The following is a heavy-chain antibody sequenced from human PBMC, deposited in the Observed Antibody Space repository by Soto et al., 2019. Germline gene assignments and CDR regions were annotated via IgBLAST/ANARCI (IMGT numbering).Heavy chain of an antibody. CDR3: VKDRAPRDGYKTQPGS. J-gene: IGHJ5*02. CDR1: GFTFSIYA. Sequence: GGALRLSCAASGFTFSIYAMHWVRQAPGKGLEYVSAVSTNGGTSYYADSVKGRFTISRDNSRNTLYLQMNSLRPEDTAVYYCVKDRAPRDGYKTQPGSWGLGTLVTVSS. D-gene: IGHD5-12*01. V-gene: IGHV3-64D*06. CDR2: VSTNGGTS.